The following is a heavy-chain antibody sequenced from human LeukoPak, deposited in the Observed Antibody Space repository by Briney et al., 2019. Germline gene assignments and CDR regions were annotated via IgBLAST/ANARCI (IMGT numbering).Heavy chain of an antibody. D-gene: IGHD2-2*02. CDR1: GFTFSSYA. Sequence: GGSLRLSCAASGFTFSSYAMSWVRQALGKGLEWVSAISGSGGSTYYADSVKGRFTISRDNSKNTLYLQMNSLRAEDTAVYYCAKCSARSTSCYIDYWGQGTLVTVSS. CDR2: ISGSGGST. CDR3: AKCSARSTSCYIDY. J-gene: IGHJ4*02. V-gene: IGHV3-23*01.